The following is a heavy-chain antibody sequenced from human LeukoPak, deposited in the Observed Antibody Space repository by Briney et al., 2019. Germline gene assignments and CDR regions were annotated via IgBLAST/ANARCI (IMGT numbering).Heavy chain of an antibody. J-gene: IGHJ2*01. CDR3: ARHSGYFDL. Sequence: SEALSLTCTVSGGSISSYYWSWIRQPPGKGLEWIGYIYYSGSTNYNPSLKSRVTISVDTSRNQFSLKLSSVTAADTAVYYCARHSGYFDLWGRGTLVTVSS. V-gene: IGHV4-59*08. CDR2: IYYSGST. CDR1: GGSISSYY.